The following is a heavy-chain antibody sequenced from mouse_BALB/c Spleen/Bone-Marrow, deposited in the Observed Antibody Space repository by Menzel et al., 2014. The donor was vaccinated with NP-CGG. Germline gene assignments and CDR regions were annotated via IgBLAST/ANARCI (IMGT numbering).Heavy chain of an antibody. Sequence: EVKLMESGGDLVKPGGSLKLSCAASGFTFSTYGMSWVRQTPDKRLEWVAAISNGGIYTYYPDIVKGRFTISRDNAKNTLYLQMSSLKSEDTAMYYCVRPYDYGTWFAYWGQGTLVTVSA. D-gene: IGHD2-4*01. J-gene: IGHJ3*01. CDR2: ISNGGIYT. V-gene: IGHV5-6*01. CDR3: VRPYDYGTWFAY. CDR1: GFTFSTYG.